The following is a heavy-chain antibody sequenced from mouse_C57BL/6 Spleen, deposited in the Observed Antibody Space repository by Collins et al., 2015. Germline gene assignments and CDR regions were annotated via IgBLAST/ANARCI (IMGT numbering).Heavy chain of an antibody. CDR3: ARGAY. Sequence: QVQLQQSGAELVKPGASATISCKASGYAFSTYWMNWVKQRPGEGLQWIGQIYPGDGDTNYNGKFRAKATLTTDKSSSTAYMQLSSLTSEDSAVYFCARGAYWGQGTLVTVSA. CDR1: GYAFSTYW. CDR2: IYPGDGDT. V-gene: IGHV1-80*01. J-gene: IGHJ3*01.